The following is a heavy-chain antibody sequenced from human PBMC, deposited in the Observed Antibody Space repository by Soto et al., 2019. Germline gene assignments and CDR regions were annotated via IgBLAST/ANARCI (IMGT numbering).Heavy chain of an antibody. J-gene: IGHJ6*02. Sequence: GASVKVSCKASGYTFTSYYMHWVRQAPGQGLEWMGIINPSGGSTSYAQKFQGRVTMTRDTSTSTVYMELSSLRFEDTAVYYCARENSSSGYYYYGMDVWGQGTTVTVSS. CDR3: ARENSSSGYYYYGMDV. D-gene: IGHD1-26*01. CDR2: INPSGGST. V-gene: IGHV1-46*01. CDR1: GYTFTSYY.